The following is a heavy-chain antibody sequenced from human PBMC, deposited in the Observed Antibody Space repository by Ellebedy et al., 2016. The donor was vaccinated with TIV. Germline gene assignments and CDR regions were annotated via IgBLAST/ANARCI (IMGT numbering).Heavy chain of an antibody. D-gene: IGHD1/OR15-1a*01. J-gene: IGHJ3*01. Sequence: SETLSLXXSVSVDSISDGDYYWAWIRQPPGKGLEWSGSTTHSGSTYYNPSLKSRVTILVDRSKNQFSLNLTSVTAADTAIYYCARDETVGTDAFDVWGQGTMVTVSS. CDR1: VDSISDGDYY. CDR3: ARDETVGTDAFDV. V-gene: IGHV4-39*07. CDR2: TTHSGST.